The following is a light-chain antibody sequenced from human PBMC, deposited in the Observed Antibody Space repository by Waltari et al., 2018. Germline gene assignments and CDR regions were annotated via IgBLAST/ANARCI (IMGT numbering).Light chain of an antibody. V-gene: IGLV1-40*01. J-gene: IGLJ2*01. CDR3: QSYDRSLSGSI. Sequence: QSGLTQPPSVSGAPGQRVTISCTGSSSNIGAGYDVHWYQLLPGTAPKLLISGNTSRPSWVPDRVSGSRAGTSASLAITGLQAEDEADYYGQSYDRSLSGSIFGGGTKLTVL. CDR1: SSNIGAGYD. CDR2: GNT.